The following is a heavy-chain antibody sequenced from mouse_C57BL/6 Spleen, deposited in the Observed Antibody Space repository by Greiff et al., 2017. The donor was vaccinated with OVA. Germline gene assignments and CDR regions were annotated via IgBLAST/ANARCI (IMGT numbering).Heavy chain of an antibody. Sequence: QVQLQESGPGLVAPSQSLSITCTVSGFSLTSYGVDWVRQSPGKGLEWLGVIWGVGSTNYNSALKSRLSISKDNSKSQVFLKMNSLQTDDTAMYYCASDRNDEGFAYWGQGTLVTVSA. CDR3: ASDRNDEGFAY. CDR1: GFSLTSYG. CDR2: IWGVGST. J-gene: IGHJ3*01. D-gene: IGHD2-12*01. V-gene: IGHV2-6*01.